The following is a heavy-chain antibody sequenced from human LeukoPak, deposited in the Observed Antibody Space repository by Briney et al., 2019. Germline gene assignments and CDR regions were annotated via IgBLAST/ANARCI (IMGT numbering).Heavy chain of an antibody. D-gene: IGHD3-22*01. Sequence: PSETLSLTCTVSGGSISSSSYYWGWIRQPPGKGLEWIGSIYYSGSTYYNPSLKSRVTISVDTSKNQFSLKLSSVTAADTAVYYCARDQDSSGYINPNFDYWGQGTLVTVSS. CDR3: ARDQDSSGYINPNFDY. CDR2: IYYSGST. V-gene: IGHV4-39*07. J-gene: IGHJ4*02. CDR1: GGSISSSSYY.